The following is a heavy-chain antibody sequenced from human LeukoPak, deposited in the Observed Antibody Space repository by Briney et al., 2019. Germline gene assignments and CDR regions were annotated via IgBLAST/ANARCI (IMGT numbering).Heavy chain of an antibody. CDR3: ASDGYSSSSP. CDR1: GGTFSSYT. V-gene: IGHV1-69*02. J-gene: IGHJ5*02. D-gene: IGHD6-6*01. CDR2: IIPILGIA. Sequence: GSSVKVSCKASGGTFSSYTISWVRQAPGQGLEWMERIIPILGIANYAQKFQGRVTITADKSTSTAYMELSSLRSEDTAVYYCASDGYSSSSPWGQGTLVTVSS.